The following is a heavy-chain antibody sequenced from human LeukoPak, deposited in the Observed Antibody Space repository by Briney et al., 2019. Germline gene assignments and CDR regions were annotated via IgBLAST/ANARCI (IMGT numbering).Heavy chain of an antibody. Sequence: GGSLRLSCAASGLTFSSYSMNWVRQAPGKGLEWVSSISSSSSYIYYADSVKGRFTISRDNAKNSLYLQMNSQRAEDTAVYYCARISYYDILTGYSTAMDVWGKGTTVTVSS. V-gene: IGHV3-21*01. J-gene: IGHJ6*03. D-gene: IGHD3-9*01. CDR1: GLTFSSYS. CDR2: ISSSSSYI. CDR3: ARISYYDILTGYSTAMDV.